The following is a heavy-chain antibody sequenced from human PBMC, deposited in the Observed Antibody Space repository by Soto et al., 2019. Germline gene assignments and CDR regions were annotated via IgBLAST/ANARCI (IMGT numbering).Heavy chain of an antibody. V-gene: IGHV4-4*02. CDR1: GGSISSSNW. D-gene: IGHD3-9*01. J-gene: IGHJ5*02. CDR3: ARVRRPYWYDILTGYYMAWFDP. Sequence: SETLSLTCAVSGGSISSSNWWSWVRQPPGKGLEWIGEIYHSGSTNYNPSLKSRVTISVDKSKNQFSLKLSSVTAADTAVYYCARVRRPYWYDILTGYYMAWFDPWGQGTLVTVSS. CDR2: IYHSGST.